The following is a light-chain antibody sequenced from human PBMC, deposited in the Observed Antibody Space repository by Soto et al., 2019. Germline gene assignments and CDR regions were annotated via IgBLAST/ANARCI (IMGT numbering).Light chain of an antibody. CDR1: QGIRKD. V-gene: IGKV1-17*01. CDR3: LQHNSYHPT. J-gene: IGKJ1*01. CDR2: AAS. Sequence: DIQMTQSPSSLSSSVGDRVTITCRASQGIRKDLGWYQQKPGKAPKRLIYAASSLQSGVPSRFSGSGSGTEFTLTISCLQPEDFATYYCLQHNSYHPTFGQGTKVEIK.